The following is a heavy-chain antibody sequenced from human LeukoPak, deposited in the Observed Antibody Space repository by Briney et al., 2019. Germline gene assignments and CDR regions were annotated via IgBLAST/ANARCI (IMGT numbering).Heavy chain of an antibody. CDR3: AKGGYETVTDY. Sequence: GGSLRLSCAASGYTFDHHGMSWVRQAPGKGLEWVSAIGGSGGSTYYADSVKGRFTISRDNSKNTLYLQMNSLRAEDTAVYYCAKGGYETVTDYWGQGTLVTVSS. V-gene: IGHV3-23*01. CDR2: IGGSGGST. J-gene: IGHJ4*02. CDR1: GYTFDHHG. D-gene: IGHD5-12*01.